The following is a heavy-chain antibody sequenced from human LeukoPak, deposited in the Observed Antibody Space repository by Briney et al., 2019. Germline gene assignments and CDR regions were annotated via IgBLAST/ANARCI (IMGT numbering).Heavy chain of an antibody. CDR1: GYTFTSYG. J-gene: IGHJ4*02. V-gene: IGHV1-18*01. Sequence: GASVKVSCKASGYTFTSYGISWVRQAPGQGLEWMGWISAYNGNTNYAQKLQGRVTMTTDTSTSTAYMELRSLRSDDTAVYYCARVLGGASSGYYYDYWGQGTLVTVSS. CDR2: ISAYNGNT. D-gene: IGHD3-22*01. CDR3: ARVLGGASSGYYYDY.